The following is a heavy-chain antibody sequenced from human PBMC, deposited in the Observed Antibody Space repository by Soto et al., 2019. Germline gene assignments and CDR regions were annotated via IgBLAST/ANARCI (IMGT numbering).Heavy chain of an antibody. CDR3: ARDLGVAVATLTLDY. D-gene: IGHD2-15*01. Sequence: SETLSLTCAVSGGSIISGGYSWSWIRQPPGKGLEWIGYIYHSGSTYYNPSLKGRFTISRDDAKNSLYLQMNSLRAEDTGVYYCARDLGVAVATLTLDYWGRGTLVTVSS. CDR1: GGSIISGGYS. V-gene: IGHV4-30-2*01. J-gene: IGHJ4*02. CDR2: IYHSGST.